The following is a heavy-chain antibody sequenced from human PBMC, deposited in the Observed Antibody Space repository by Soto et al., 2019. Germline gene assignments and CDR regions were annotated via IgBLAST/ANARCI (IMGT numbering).Heavy chain of an antibody. V-gene: IGHV4-30-4*01. CDR3: ARASYGDYGGSKGY. J-gene: IGHJ4*02. CDR2: IYYSGST. CDR1: GGSISSGDYY. D-gene: IGHD4-17*01. Sequence: QVQLQESGPGLVKPSQPLYLTCTVSGGSISSGDYYWSWIRQPPGKGLEWSGYIYYSGSTYYNPSEQSRVTKAVDTSKNQFTLKLSTVTAADTAVYYCARASYGDYGGSKGYWGQGTLVTVSS.